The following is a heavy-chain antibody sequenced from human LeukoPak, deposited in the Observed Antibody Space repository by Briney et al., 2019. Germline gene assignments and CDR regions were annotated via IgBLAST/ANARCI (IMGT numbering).Heavy chain of an antibody. CDR3: ARESVGRITMIVNLVRGAFDI. CDR2: ISYDGSNK. CDR1: GFTFSSYA. J-gene: IGHJ3*02. D-gene: IGHD3-22*01. Sequence: PGGSLRLSCAASGFTFSSYAMHWVRQAPGKGLEWVAVISYDGSNKYYADSVKGRFTISRDNFKNTLYLQMNSLRAEDTAVYYCARESVGRITMIVNLVRGAFDIWGQGTMVTVSS. V-gene: IGHV3-30*04.